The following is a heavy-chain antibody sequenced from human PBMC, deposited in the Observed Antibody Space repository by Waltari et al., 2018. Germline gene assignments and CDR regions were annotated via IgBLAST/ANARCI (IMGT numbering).Heavy chain of an antibody. Sequence: EVQLLESGGGLVQPGGSLRLSCAASGFTFSSYAMSWVRQAPGKGLELVSAIRCSGGSTYYADAVKGRFTISRDNSKNTLYLQMNSLRAEDTAVYYCAKDYYDSSGLGYFFDYWGQGTLVTVSS. J-gene: IGHJ4*02. D-gene: IGHD3-22*01. CDR1: GFTFSSYA. V-gene: IGHV3-23*01. CDR3: AKDYYDSSGLGYFFDY. CDR2: IRCSGGST.